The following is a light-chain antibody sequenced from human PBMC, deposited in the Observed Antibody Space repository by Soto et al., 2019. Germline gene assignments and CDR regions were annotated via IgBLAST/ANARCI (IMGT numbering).Light chain of an antibody. CDR2: EVT. CDR3: GSYISTIPPYV. V-gene: IGLV2-14*01. CDR1: SSDVGLYDY. J-gene: IGLJ1*01. Sequence: QSVLTQPASVSGSPGQSITISCTGTSSDVGLYDYVSWYQHLPGKAPKLIIYEVTYRPSGVSTRFSGSKSGNTASLTISGLQTEDEADYYCGSYISTIPPYVFGTGTKLTVL.